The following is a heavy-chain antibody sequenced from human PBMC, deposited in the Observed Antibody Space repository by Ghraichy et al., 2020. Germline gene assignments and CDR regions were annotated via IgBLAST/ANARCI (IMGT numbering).Heavy chain of an antibody. Sequence: GGSLRLSCAASGFTFSSYWMTWVRQAPGKGLEWVANIKQDGSEKYYVDSVKGRFTISRDNAKNSLYLQMNSLRAEDTAIYYCARSQTTISIYAMDVWGQGTTVTVSS. D-gene: IGHD4-11*01. J-gene: IGHJ6*02. CDR2: IKQDGSEK. CDR3: ARSQTTISIYAMDV. CDR1: GFTFSSYW. V-gene: IGHV3-7*01.